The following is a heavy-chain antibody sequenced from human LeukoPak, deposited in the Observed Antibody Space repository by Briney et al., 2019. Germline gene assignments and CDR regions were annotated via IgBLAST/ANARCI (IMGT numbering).Heavy chain of an antibody. CDR1: GFIFSNYG. CDR2: LRNDESEI. Sequence: GGSLRLSCAASGFIFSNYGMHWVRQAPGKGLEWVAFLRNDESEIFYADSVKGRFTISRGNSKNTLYLQMSSLRAEDTAVYYCARVRGFGDAFDIWGQGTMVTVSS. D-gene: IGHD3-10*01. V-gene: IGHV3-30*02. CDR3: ARVRGFGDAFDI. J-gene: IGHJ3*02.